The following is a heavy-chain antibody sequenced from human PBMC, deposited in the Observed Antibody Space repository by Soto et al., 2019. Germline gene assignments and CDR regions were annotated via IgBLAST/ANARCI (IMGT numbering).Heavy chain of an antibody. CDR3: ARIGGYHGPLDY. J-gene: IGHJ4*02. Sequence: SETLSLTCSVSGVSISSYFWSWIRQAPGRGLEWIGNTYHRGSTNYSPSLRSRVAISLDTSENQFSLKVNSVTAADTAVYYCARIGGYHGPLDYWGQGTPVTVSS. CDR1: GVSISSYF. CDR2: TYHRGST. V-gene: IGHV4-59*01. D-gene: IGHD6-25*01.